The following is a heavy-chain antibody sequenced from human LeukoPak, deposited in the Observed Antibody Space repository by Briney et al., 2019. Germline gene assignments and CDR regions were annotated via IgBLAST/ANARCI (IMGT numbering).Heavy chain of an antibody. CDR1: GGSISSSSYY. CDR3: ARLVTVRGVRKISWVFDY. V-gene: IGHV4-39*07. Sequence: SETLSLTCTVSGGSISSSSYYWAWIRQPPGKGLEWIGSIHYSGSTYYNPSLQSRVTISIDTSKNQFSLKLRFVTAADTAVYYCARLVTVRGVRKISWVFDYWGQGTLVTVSS. J-gene: IGHJ4*02. CDR2: IHYSGST. D-gene: IGHD3-10*01.